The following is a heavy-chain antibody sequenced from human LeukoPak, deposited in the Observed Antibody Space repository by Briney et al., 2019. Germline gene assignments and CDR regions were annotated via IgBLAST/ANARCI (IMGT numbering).Heavy chain of an antibody. V-gene: IGHV3-66*01. J-gene: IGHJ6*02. CDR3: AREERHSSCMDV. CDR2: IYSGGST. CDR1: GFTVSSNY. Sequence: GGSLRLSCAASGFTVSSNYMSWVRQAPGKGLEWVSVIYSGGSTYYADSVKGRFTISRDNSKNTLYLQMNSLRAEDTAVYYCAREERHSSCMDVWGQGTTVTVSS. D-gene: IGHD6-19*01.